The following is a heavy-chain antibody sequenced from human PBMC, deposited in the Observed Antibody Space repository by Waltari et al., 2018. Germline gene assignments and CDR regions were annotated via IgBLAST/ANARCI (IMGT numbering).Heavy chain of an antibody. CDR1: GSPFSDSY. J-gene: IGHJ4*02. Sequence: QVQLVESGGALVKPGGSLRLSCTASGSPFSDSYMTWVRQAPGKGLEWISYISNTGNTIYSAESVRGRFFISRDNAQNSLFLQMNSLSAEDTAVYYCAREYGLRGTTLTTGYWGQGTLVTVSS. CDR3: AREYGLRGTTLTTGY. CDR2: ISNTGNTI. D-gene: IGHD4-4*01. V-gene: IGHV3-11*01.